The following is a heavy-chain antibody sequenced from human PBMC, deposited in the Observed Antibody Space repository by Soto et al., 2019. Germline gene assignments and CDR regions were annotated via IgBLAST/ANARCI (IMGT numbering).Heavy chain of an antibody. CDR2: ISAYNGNT. Sequence: QVQLVQSGAEVKKTGASVKVSCKASGYTFTSYGISWVRQAPGQELEWMGWISAYNGNTNYAQKLQGRVTRTTDTATSTAYMELTSLRSDDTAVYYCAREPVVPVAIGWYFDLWGRGTLVTVSS. V-gene: IGHV1-18*04. CDR3: AREPVVPVAIGWYFDL. J-gene: IGHJ2*01. CDR1: GYTFTSYG. D-gene: IGHD2-2*01.